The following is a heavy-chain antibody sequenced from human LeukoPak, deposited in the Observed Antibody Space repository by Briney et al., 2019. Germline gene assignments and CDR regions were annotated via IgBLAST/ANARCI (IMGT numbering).Heavy chain of an antibody. Sequence: SETLSLTCAVYGGSFSGYYWSWIRQPPGKGLEWIGEINHSGSTNYNPSLKSRVTISVDTSKNQFSLKLSSVTAADTAVYYCARVGGFVSSGYYPPDYWGQGTLVTVSS. CDR1: GGSFSGYY. V-gene: IGHV4-34*01. CDR2: INHSGST. CDR3: ARVGGFVSSGYYPPDY. J-gene: IGHJ4*02. D-gene: IGHD3-22*01.